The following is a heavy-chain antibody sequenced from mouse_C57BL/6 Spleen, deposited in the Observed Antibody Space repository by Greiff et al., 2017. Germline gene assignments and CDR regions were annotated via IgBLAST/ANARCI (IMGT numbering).Heavy chain of an antibody. CDR3: AREVTTVVPFDY. CDR1: GYTFTSYG. J-gene: IGHJ2*01. Sequence: VQLQQSGAELARPGASVKLSCKASGYTFTSYGISWVKQRTGQGLEWIGEIYPRSGNTYYNEKFKGKATLTADKSSSTAYMQLSSLTSEDSAVYYCAREVTTVVPFDYWGQGTTLTVSS. CDR2: IYPRSGNT. D-gene: IGHD1-1*01. V-gene: IGHV1-81*01.